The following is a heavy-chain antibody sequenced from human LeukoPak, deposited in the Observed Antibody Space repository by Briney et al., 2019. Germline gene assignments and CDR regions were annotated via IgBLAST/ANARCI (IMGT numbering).Heavy chain of an antibody. Sequence: GGSLRLSCAASGFTFSDHYMDWVRQAPGKGLEWVSVMYRGGGTYYADSVRGRFTVSRDNSKNTMYLQMNSLRAEDTAVYYCAGSLAYCGGDCRLGDYWGQGTLVTVSS. CDR1: GFTFSDHY. D-gene: IGHD2-21*02. CDR2: MYRGGGT. V-gene: IGHV3-66*01. J-gene: IGHJ4*02. CDR3: AGSLAYCGGDCRLGDY.